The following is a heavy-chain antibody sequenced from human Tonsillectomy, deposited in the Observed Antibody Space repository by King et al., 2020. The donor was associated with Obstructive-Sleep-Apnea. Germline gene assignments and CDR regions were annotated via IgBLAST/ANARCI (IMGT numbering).Heavy chain of an antibody. Sequence: VQLVESGGGVVQPGRSLRLSCVASGFTFSGYAMDWVRQAPGKGLEWVAVISYDGNTKYYADSVKGRFTISRDNSKKTLYLQMNSLRADDTAVYFCAKDPGRLSIAPVVDYYYGMDVWGHGTTVSVSS. J-gene: IGHJ6*02. D-gene: IGHD6-6*01. CDR2: ISYDGNTK. CDR1: GFTFSGYA. CDR3: AKDPGRLSIAPVVDYYYGMDV. V-gene: IGHV3-30*04.